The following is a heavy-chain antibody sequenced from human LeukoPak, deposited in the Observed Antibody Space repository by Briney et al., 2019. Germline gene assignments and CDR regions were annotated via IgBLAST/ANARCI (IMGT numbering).Heavy chain of an antibody. J-gene: IGHJ4*02. CDR3: ARWGLSGDYSYLDY. CDR1: GGSFSGYY. D-gene: IGHD1-26*01. CDR2: INHSGST. Sequence: KASETLSLTCAVYGGSFSGYYWSWIRQPPGKGLEWIGEINHSGSTNYNPSLKSRVTISVDTSKNQFSLKLSSVTAADTAVYYCARWGLSGDYSYLDYWGQGTLVTVSS. V-gene: IGHV4-34*01.